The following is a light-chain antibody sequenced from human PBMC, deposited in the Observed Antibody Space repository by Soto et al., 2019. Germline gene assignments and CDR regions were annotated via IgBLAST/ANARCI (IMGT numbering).Light chain of an antibody. CDR3: ISYAASINYV. CDR1: SSDVGGYNY. V-gene: IGLV2-8*01. J-gene: IGLJ1*01. Sequence: QSVLTQPPSASGSPGPSVTISCTGTSSDVGGYNYVSWYQHHPGKAPKLMIYGVSKRPSGVPDRFSGSMSGNTASLTVSGLQAEVEADYYLISYAASINYVFAPGTKVTVL. CDR2: GVS.